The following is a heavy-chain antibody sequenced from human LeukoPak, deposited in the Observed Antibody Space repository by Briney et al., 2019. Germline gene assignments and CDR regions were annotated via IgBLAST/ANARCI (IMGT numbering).Heavy chain of an antibody. J-gene: IGHJ4*02. CDR3: ARDGVRYGDYGFDY. V-gene: IGHV4-59*01. D-gene: IGHD4-17*01. CDR2: IYYSGST. Sequence: SETLSLTCTVSGGSISTYYWSWIRQPPGKGLEWIGYIYYSGSTNYSPSLKSRVTISVDTSKNQFSLKLSSVTAADTAVYYCARDGVRYGDYGFDYWGQGTLVAVSS. CDR1: GGSISTYY.